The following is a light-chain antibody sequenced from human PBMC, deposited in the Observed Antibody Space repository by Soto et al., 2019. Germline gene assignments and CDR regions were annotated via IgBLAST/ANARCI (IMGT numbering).Light chain of an antibody. CDR1: QSVFIW. CDR3: HQYQTYSSS. V-gene: IGKV1-5*01. CDR2: DAS. Sequence: DIKLTQSPSIVSASLGDRVTISCRASQSVFIWLAWYQQKRGKAPKLLIYDASALESGVPPRFSGSGFETEFTLSIDGLQSDDFAVYYCHQYQTYSSSFGQGTELEI. J-gene: IGKJ2*03.